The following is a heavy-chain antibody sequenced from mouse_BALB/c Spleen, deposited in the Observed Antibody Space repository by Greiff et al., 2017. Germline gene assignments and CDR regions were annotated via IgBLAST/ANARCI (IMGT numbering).Heavy chain of an antibody. D-gene: IGHD1-2*01. Sequence: VQRVESGPGLVAPSQSLSITCTVSGFSLTSYGVHWVRQPPGKGLEWLGVIWAGGSTNYNSALMSRLSISKDNSKSQVFLKMNSLQTDDTAMYYCAREGITTAPFAYWGQGTLVTVSA. J-gene: IGHJ3*01. CDR3: AREGITTAPFAY. V-gene: IGHV2-9*02. CDR2: IWAGGST. CDR1: GFSLTSYG.